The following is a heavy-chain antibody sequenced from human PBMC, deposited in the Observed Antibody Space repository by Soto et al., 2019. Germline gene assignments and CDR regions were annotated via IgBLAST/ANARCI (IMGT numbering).Heavy chain of an antibody. CDR3: ARKYYGSGSYWDYYYYYGMDV. V-gene: IGHV1-69*13. Sequence: SVKVSCKASGGTFSSYAISWVRQAPGQGLEWMGGIIPIFGTANYAQKFQGRVTITADESTSTAYMELSSLRSEDTAVYYCARKYYGSGSYWDYYYYYGMDVWGQGTTVTVSS. CDR1: GGTFSSYA. J-gene: IGHJ6*02. D-gene: IGHD3-10*01. CDR2: IIPIFGTA.